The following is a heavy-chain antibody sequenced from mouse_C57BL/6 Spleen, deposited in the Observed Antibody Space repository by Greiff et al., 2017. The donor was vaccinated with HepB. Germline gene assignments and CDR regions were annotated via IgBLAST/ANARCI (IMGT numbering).Heavy chain of an antibody. V-gene: IGHV1-22*01. CDR1: GYTFTDYN. D-gene: IGHD1-1*02. CDR3: ARGGGKSRFAY. CDR2: INPNNGGT. J-gene: IGHJ3*01. Sequence: EVKLMESGPELVKPGASVKMSCKASGYTFTDYNMHWVKQSHGKSLEWIGYINPNNGGTSYNQKFKGKATLTVTKSSSTAYVELRSLTSEDSAVYYCARGGGKSRFAYWGQGTLVTVSA.